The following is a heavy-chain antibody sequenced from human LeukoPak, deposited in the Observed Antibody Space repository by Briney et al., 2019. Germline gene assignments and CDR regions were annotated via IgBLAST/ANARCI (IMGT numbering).Heavy chain of an antibody. CDR3: ARDIYYDSSGYYVY. J-gene: IGHJ4*02. V-gene: IGHV3-74*01. Sequence: PGGSLRLSCAASGFTFSSYWMHWVRHAPGKGLVWVSRINSDGSSTSYADSVKGRFTISRDNAKNSLYLQMNSLRAEDTAVYYCARDIYYDSSGYYVYWGQGTLVTVSS. CDR1: GFTFSSYW. CDR2: INSDGSST. D-gene: IGHD3-22*01.